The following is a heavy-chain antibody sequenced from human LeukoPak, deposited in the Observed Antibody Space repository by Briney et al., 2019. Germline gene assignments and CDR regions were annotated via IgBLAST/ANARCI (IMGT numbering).Heavy chain of an antibody. Sequence: ASVKVSCKASGGTFSSYAISWVRQAPGQGLEWMGGIIPIFGTANYAQKFQGRVTITTDESTSTAYMELSSLRSEDTAVYYCARVVGIAAAGPYFESWGQGTLVTVSS. J-gene: IGHJ4*02. CDR3: ARVVGIAAAGPYFES. CDR2: IIPIFGTA. V-gene: IGHV1-69*05. D-gene: IGHD6-13*01. CDR1: GGTFSSYA.